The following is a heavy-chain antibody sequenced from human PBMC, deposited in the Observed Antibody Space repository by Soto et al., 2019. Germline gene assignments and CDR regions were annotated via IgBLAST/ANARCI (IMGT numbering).Heavy chain of an antibody. J-gene: IGHJ6*02. CDR2: IIPIFGTA. Sequence: ASVKVSCKASGGTFSSYAISWVRQAPGQGLEWMGGIIPIFGTANYAQKFQGRVTITADESTSTAYMELSSLRSEDTAVYYCARNYYGSGPNYYYYGMDVWGQGTTVTVSS. V-gene: IGHV1-69*13. CDR1: GGTFSSYA. CDR3: ARNYYGSGPNYYYYGMDV. D-gene: IGHD3-10*01.